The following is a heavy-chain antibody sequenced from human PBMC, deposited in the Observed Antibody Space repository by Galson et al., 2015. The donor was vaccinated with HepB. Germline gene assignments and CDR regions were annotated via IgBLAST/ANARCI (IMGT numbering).Heavy chain of an antibody. CDR3: WGGVYLEDY. Sequence: SLRLSCAASGFSFSTYGMNWVRQAPGKGLEWVSSISSTSNYIYYADSVKGRFTISRDKAKNSLYLQVNSLRAEDTAVYYCWGGVYLEDYWGQGTLVTVSS. V-gene: IGHV3-21*04. J-gene: IGHJ4*02. CDR1: GFSFSTYG. D-gene: IGHD5/OR15-5a*01. CDR2: ISSTSNYI.